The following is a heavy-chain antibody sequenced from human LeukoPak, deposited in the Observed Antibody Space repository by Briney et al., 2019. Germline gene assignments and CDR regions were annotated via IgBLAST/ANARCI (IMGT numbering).Heavy chain of an antibody. J-gene: IGHJ4*02. V-gene: IGHV3-23*01. D-gene: IGHD3-3*01. CDR3: AKENTIFGVVIIPFDY. Sequence: GGSLRLSCAASGFTFSSYAMSWVRQAPRKGLEWVSAISGSGGSTYYADSVKGRFTISRDNSKNTLYLQMNSLRAEDTAVYYCAKENTIFGVVIIPFDYWGQGTLVTVSS. CDR1: GFTFSSYA. CDR2: ISGSGGST.